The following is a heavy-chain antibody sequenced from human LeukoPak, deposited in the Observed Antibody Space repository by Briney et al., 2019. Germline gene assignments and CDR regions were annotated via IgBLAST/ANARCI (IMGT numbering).Heavy chain of an antibody. V-gene: IGHV3-23*01. CDR2: ISGSAGTT. Sequence: GGSLRLSCAASGFTFSSCVMTWVRQAPGQGLEWVSTISGSAGTTYYADSMKGRFTIYRDNSKNTLYLEMDSVRADDTAVYSCAKDPPSVLANAFHIWGQGTMVTVSS. J-gene: IGHJ3*02. CDR1: GFTFSSCV. CDR3: AKDPPSVLANAFHI. D-gene: IGHD5-12*01.